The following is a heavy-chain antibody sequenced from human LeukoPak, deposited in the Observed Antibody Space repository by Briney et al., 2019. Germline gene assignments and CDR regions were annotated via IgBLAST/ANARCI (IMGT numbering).Heavy chain of an antibody. CDR3: TRVTHISSSWHGGFDY. V-gene: IGHV3-49*03. J-gene: IGHJ4*02. CDR2: IRSKAYGGTT. Sequence: GGSLRLSCTASGFTFGDYAMSWFRQAPGKGLEWVGFIRSKAYGGTTEYAASVKGRFTISRDDSKSIAYLQMNSLKTEDTAVYYCTRVTHISSSWHGGFDYWGQGTLVTVSP. D-gene: IGHD6-13*01. CDR1: GFTFGDYA.